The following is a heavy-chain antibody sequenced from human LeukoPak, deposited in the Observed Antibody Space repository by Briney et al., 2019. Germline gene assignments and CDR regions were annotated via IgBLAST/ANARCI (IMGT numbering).Heavy chain of an antibody. D-gene: IGHD2-8*01. CDR2: IYTSGST. V-gene: IGHV3-66*01. J-gene: IGHJ4*02. CDR1: GFTFSSYW. CDR3: TKGLWAGVSAARD. Sequence: GGSLRLSCAASGFTFSSYWMSWVRQAPGKGLEWVSVIYTSGSTYYADSVKGRFTISRDNSQNTLDLQMNSLRTEVTAVYYCTKGLWAGVSAARDWGQGALVTVSS.